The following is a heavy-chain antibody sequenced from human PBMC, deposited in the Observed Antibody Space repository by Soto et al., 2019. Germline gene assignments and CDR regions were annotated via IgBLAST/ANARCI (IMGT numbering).Heavy chain of an antibody. CDR2: ISGSGGST. Sequence: EVQLLESGGGLVQPGGSLRLSCAASGFTFSSYAMSWVRQAPGKGLEWVSAISGSGGSTYYADSVKGRFTISRDNSKNTVYLQMNSLRAEDTAVYYCAKGWYYYGSGSQTDDAFDIWGQGTMVTVSS. D-gene: IGHD3-10*01. CDR3: AKGWYYYGSGSQTDDAFDI. V-gene: IGHV3-23*01. J-gene: IGHJ3*02. CDR1: GFTFSSYA.